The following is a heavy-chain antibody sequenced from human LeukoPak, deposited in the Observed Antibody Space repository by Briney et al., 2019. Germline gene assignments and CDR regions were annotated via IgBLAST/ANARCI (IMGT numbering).Heavy chain of an antibody. V-gene: IGHV3-48*03. CDR3: ARDSDSSGWLDYYMGV. J-gene: IGHJ6*03. D-gene: IGHD6-19*01. Sequence: GGSLRLSCAASGFTFSSYEMNWVRQAPGKGLEWVSYISSSGSTLYYADSVKGRFTISRDNAKNSLYLQMNSLRAEDTAVYHCARDSDSSGWLDYYMGVWGKGTTVTISS. CDR2: ISSSGSTL. CDR1: GFTFSSYE.